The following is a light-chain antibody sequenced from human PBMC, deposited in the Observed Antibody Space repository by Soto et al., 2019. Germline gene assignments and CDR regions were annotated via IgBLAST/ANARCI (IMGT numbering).Light chain of an antibody. CDR2: GAS. Sequence: IVLTQSPGTLALSPGERATLSCRASQRVSSSYLAWYQQKPGQAPRLLIYGASSRATGIPDRFSGSGSGTDFTLTISRLEPEDFAVYYCQQYGSSPTWTFGQGTKVDIK. CDR1: QRVSSSY. CDR3: QQYGSSPTWT. V-gene: IGKV3-20*01. J-gene: IGKJ1*01.